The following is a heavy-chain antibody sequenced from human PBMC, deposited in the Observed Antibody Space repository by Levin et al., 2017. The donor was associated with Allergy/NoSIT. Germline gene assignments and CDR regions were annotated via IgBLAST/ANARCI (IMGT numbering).Heavy chain of an antibody. J-gene: IGHJ5*02. V-gene: IGHV1-2*02. CDR1: GYTVTGYY. CDR2: INPNSGVT. CDR3: ARATWLGEFLKNWFDP. D-gene: IGHD3-10*01. Sequence: ASVKVSCKASGYTVTGYYLHWVRQAPGQGLEWVGWINPNSGVTKYAQKFKGRVTMTRDTSISTAYMELSSLRSDDTAVYYCARATWLGEFLKNWFDPWGQGTLVTVSS.